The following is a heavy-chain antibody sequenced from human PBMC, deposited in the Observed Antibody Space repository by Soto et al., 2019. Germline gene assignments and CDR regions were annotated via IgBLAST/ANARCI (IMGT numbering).Heavy chain of an antibody. CDR3: ARDPVPRDYYYNMDV. J-gene: IGHJ6*02. Sequence: ASVKVSCKASGYTFTGYYMHWVRQAPGQGLEWMGWINPNSGGTNYAQKFQGRVAMTRDTSISTAYMELSRLRSDDTAVYYCARDPVPRDYYYNMDVWGQGTTVTVSS. CDR2: INPNSGGT. CDR1: GYTFTGYY. V-gene: IGHV1-2*02. D-gene: IGHD3-10*01.